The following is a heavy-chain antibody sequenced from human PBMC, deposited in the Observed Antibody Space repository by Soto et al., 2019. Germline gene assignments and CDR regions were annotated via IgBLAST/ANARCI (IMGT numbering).Heavy chain of an antibody. CDR3: ARSTAYYFDS. CDR1: GYTFTSYY. Sequence: QVQLVQSGAEVKKPGASVKLSCKASGYTFTSYYMHWVRLAPGQRLECLGIINPSGGVTTYAQNFQGRVTMTRDTSTSTVYMELSSLRSEDTAMYYCARSTAYYFDSWGQGTLVTVSS. CDR2: INPSGGVT. J-gene: IGHJ4*02. V-gene: IGHV1-46*01.